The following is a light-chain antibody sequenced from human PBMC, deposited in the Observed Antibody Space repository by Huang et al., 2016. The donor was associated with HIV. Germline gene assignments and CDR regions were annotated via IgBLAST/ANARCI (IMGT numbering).Light chain of an antibody. CDR1: QGITNY. CDR3: QQLSAYPLT. V-gene: IGKV1-9*01. CDR2: ATA. Sequence: IQLTQSPSSLSVSVGDRVTITCRASQGITNYLAWYQQKPGKAPKLLIFATATLQSGVPSRFIGSGSGADFTLSIDSLQPEDSATYYCQQLSAYPLTFGGGTKVEI. J-gene: IGKJ4*01.